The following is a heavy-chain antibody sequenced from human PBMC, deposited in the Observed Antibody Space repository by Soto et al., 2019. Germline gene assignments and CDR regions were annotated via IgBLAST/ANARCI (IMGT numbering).Heavy chain of an antibody. CDR1: GGSISSYY. Sequence: PSETLSLTCTVSGGSISSYYWSWIRQPAGKGLEWIGRIYTSGSTNYNPSLKSRVTMSVDTSKNQFSLKLSSVTAADTAVYYCARWPGYCSGGSCYSGGYGMDVWGQGTTVTVSS. D-gene: IGHD2-15*01. CDR2: IYTSGST. V-gene: IGHV4-4*07. J-gene: IGHJ6*02. CDR3: ARWPGYCSGGSCYSGGYGMDV.